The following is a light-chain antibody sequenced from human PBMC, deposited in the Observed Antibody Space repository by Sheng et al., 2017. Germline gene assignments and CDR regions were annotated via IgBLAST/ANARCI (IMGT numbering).Light chain of an antibody. CDR2: AAS. V-gene: IGKV1-27*01. J-gene: IGKJ3*01. CDR1: QGISNS. Sequence: DIQMTQSPSSLSASVVDRVTITCRASQGISNSLAWYQQKPGKVPKLLIYAASTLQSGVPSRFSGSGSGTEFTLTISSLQPVDVATYYCLQHNSYPFTFGPGTKVDIK. CDR3: LQHNSYPFT.